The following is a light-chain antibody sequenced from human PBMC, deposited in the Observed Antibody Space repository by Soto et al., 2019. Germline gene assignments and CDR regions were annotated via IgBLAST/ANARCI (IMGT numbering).Light chain of an antibody. CDR3: SSYTSSIS. Sequence: QSALTQPASVSGSPGQSITISCTGTSSDVGGYNYVSWYQQHPGKAPKLMIYDVNTRPSGVSNRFSGSKSGNTASLTFSGLQAEDEADYYCSSYTSSISFGGGTKVTVL. CDR2: DVN. V-gene: IGLV2-14*01. CDR1: SSDVGGYNY. J-gene: IGLJ2*01.